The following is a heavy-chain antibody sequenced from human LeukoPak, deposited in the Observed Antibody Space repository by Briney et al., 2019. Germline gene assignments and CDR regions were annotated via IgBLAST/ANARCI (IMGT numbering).Heavy chain of an antibody. CDR3: AKGMGYYDSSGPFDY. Sequence: ASVKVSCKASGYTFTSYGISWVRQAPGQGLEWMGWISAYNGNTNYAQKLQGRATMTTDTSTSTAYMELRSLRSDDTAVYYCAKGMGYYDSSGPFDYWGQGTLVTVSS. CDR2: ISAYNGNT. J-gene: IGHJ4*02. D-gene: IGHD3-22*01. V-gene: IGHV1-18*01. CDR1: GYTFTSYG.